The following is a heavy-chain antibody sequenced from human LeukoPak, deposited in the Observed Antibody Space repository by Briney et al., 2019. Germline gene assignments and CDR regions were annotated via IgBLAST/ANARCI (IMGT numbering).Heavy chain of an antibody. CDR1: GFSFSSYA. CDR3: AKGTSSSVYYYYGMDV. J-gene: IGHJ6*02. V-gene: IGHV3-9*01. CDR2: ISWNRGDI. Sequence: GRSLRLSCTASGFSFSSYAMHWVRQAPGKGLEWVSGISWNRGDIGYADSVKGRFTLSRDNAKNSLYLQMNSLRVEDTALYYCAKGTSSSVYYYYGMDVWGQGTTVTVSS. D-gene: IGHD6-6*01.